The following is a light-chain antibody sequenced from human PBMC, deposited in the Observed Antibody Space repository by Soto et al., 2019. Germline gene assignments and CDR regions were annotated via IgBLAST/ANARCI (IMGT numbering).Light chain of an antibody. CDR2: DGS. V-gene: IGKV3-11*01. J-gene: IGKJ4*01. CDR3: QQRRSWPPLT. CDR1: ENVDIY. Sequence: EIVLTQSPATLSLSPGERATLSCRASENVDIYLAWYQQKPGQAPRLLIYDGSNRATGIPARFSGSGSGTDFTLHIRSLEPEDFGIYYCQQRRSWPPLTFGGGTRVEIK.